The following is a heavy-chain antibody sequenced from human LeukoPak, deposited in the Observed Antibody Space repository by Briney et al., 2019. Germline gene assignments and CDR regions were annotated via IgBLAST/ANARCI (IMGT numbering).Heavy chain of an antibody. CDR2: IYWNDDK. Sequence: ESGPTLVKPTQTLTLTCTFSGFSLSTSGVGVGWIRQPPGKALEWLALIYWNDDKRYSPSLKSRLTITKDTSKNQVVLTMTNMDPVDTATYYCAHSIRIFWIGWFDPWGQGTLVTVSS. CDR1: GFSLSTSGVG. D-gene: IGHD3-9*01. CDR3: AHSIRIFWIGWFDP. V-gene: IGHV2-5*01. J-gene: IGHJ5*02.